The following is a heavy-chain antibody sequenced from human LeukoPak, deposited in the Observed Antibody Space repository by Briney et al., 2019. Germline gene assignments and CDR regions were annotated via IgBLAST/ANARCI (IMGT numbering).Heavy chain of an antibody. Sequence: SETLSLTCTVSGGSISSYYWSWIRQPPGKGLEGIGYIYYSGSTNYNPSLKSRVTISVDTSKNQFSLKLSSVTAADTAVYYCARNIGYCSGGSCYSRWFDPGGQGTLVTVSP. CDR3: ARNIGYCSGGSCYSRWFDP. CDR1: GGSISSYY. V-gene: IGHV4-59*01. CDR2: IYYSGST. D-gene: IGHD2-15*01. J-gene: IGHJ5*02.